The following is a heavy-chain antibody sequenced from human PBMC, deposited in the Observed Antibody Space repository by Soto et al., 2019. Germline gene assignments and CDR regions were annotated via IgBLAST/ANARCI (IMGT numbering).Heavy chain of an antibody. CDR1: GYTFTSYA. J-gene: IGHJ6*02. CDR2: INAGNGNT. D-gene: IGHD5-12*01. V-gene: IGHV1-3*01. Sequence: ASVKVSCKASGYTFTSYAVHWVRQAPGQRLEWMGWINAGNGNTKYSQKFQGRVTITRDTSASTAYMELSSLRSEDTAVYYCARGGGGYSGYDSYYYGMDVWGQGTTVTVSS. CDR3: ARGGGGYSGYDSYYYGMDV.